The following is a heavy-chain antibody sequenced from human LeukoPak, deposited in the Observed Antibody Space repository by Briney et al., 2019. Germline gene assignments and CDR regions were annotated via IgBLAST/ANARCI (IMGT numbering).Heavy chain of an antibody. CDR3: AKEYGIGAAAGTGFDY. D-gene: IGHD6-13*01. CDR2: IRYDGSNK. J-gene: IGHJ4*02. V-gene: IGHV3-30*02. CDR1: GFTFSSYG. Sequence: PGGSLRLSCAASGFTFSSYGMHWVRKAPGKGLEWVAFIRYDGSNKYYADSVKGRFTISRDNSKNTLYLQMNSLRAEDTAVYYCAKEYGIGAAAGTGFDYWGQGTLVTVSS.